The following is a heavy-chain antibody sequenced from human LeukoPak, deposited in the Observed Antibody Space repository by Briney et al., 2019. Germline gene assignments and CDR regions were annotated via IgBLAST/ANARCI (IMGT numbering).Heavy chain of an antibody. D-gene: IGHD3-9*01. J-gene: IGHJ3*02. CDR3: ARDLRYFDWLFSARRFGAFDI. CDR1: GYTFTGYY. Sequence: GASVKVSCKASGYTFTGYYMHWVRQAPGQGLEWMGWINPNSGGTNYAQKFQGRVTMARDTSISTAYMELSRLRSDDTAVYYCARDLRYFDWLFSARRFGAFDIWGQGTMVTVSS. CDR2: INPNSGGT. V-gene: IGHV1-2*02.